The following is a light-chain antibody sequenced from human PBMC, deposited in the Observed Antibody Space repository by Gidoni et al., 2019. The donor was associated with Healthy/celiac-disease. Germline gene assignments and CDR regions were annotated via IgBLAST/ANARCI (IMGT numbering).Light chain of an antibody. CDR1: HSVSSSY. CDR2: GAS. Sequence: EIVLTQSPGTLSLSPGERATLSCRASHSVSSSYLAWYQQKPGQAPRLLIYGASSRATGRPDRFSGSGSGTDFTLTISRLEPEDFAVYYCQQYGSSPPWTFGQGTKVEIK. J-gene: IGKJ1*01. CDR3: QQYGSSPPWT. V-gene: IGKV3-20*01.